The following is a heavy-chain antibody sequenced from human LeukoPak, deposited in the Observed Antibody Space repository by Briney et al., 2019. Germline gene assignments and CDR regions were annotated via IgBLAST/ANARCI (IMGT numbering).Heavy chain of an antibody. CDR1: GGSISSHY. D-gene: IGHD3-9*01. V-gene: IGHV4-59*11. J-gene: IGHJ5*02. CDR3: ARGVGRYFDWLLSRNWFDP. Sequence: SETLSLTCTVSGGSISSHYWSWIRQPPGKGLEWIGYIYYSGSTNYNPSLKSRVTISVDTSKNQFSLKLSSVTAADTAVYYCARGVGRYFDWLLSRNWFDPWGQGTLVTVSS. CDR2: IYYSGST.